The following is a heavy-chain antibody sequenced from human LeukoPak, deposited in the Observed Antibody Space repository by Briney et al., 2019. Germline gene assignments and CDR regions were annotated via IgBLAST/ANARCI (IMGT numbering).Heavy chain of an antibody. CDR2: IYSGGST. V-gene: IGHV3-53*01. CDR3: ARASSNPTFTIFGVVNSYGMDV. D-gene: IGHD3-3*01. J-gene: IGHJ6*02. CDR1: GFTVSSNY. Sequence: PGGSLRLSCAASGFTVSSNYMSWVRQAPGKGLEWVSVIYSGGSTYYADSVKGRFTISRDNSKNTLYLQMNSLRAEDTAVYYCARASSNPTFTIFGVVNSYGMDVWGQGTTVTVSS.